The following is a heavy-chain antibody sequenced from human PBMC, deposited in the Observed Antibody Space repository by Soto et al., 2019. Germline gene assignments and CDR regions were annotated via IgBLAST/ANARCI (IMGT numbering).Heavy chain of an antibody. Sequence: EVQLVESGRGLIQPGGSLRLSCAASGFTVSSNYMSWVRQAPGKGLEWVSVIYSGGSTYYADSVKGRFTISRDNSKNTLYLQMNSLRAEDTAVYYCARGTYYDFWSGYYTGKGGMDVWGQGTTVTVSS. J-gene: IGHJ6*02. V-gene: IGHV3-53*01. D-gene: IGHD3-3*01. CDR2: IYSGGST. CDR3: ARGTYYDFWSGYYTGKGGMDV. CDR1: GFTVSSNY.